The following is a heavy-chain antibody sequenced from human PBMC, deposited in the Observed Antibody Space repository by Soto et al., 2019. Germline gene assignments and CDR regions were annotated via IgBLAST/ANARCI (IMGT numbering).Heavy chain of an antibody. D-gene: IGHD2-2*01. CDR2: IYHSGRT. CDR1: GYTLTNGYY. J-gene: IGHJ6*02. Sequence: SETLSLTCAVSGYTLTNGYYWGLIRQPPVTGLEWFGNIYHSGRTHYDPSLKSRVTISIDPSKNQFSMKLSYVIATDTAVYSCARYAQDYYSGMDLWGQGTKVTVSS. V-gene: IGHV4-38-2*01. CDR3: ARYAQDYYSGMDL.